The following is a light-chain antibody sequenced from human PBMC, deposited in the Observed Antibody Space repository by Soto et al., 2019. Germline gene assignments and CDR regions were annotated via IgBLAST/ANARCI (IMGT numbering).Light chain of an antibody. J-gene: IGLJ2*01. Sequence: QSALTQPASVSASPGQSISISCTGTSSDIGAYDYVSWYQQHPGKVPKLMIYDVDIRPSGISNRFSGSKSGNTASLTISGLQAEDEADYYCNSYTTRSTVIFGGGTKVTVL. V-gene: IGLV2-14*03. CDR1: SSDIGAYDY. CDR3: NSYTTRSTVI. CDR2: DVD.